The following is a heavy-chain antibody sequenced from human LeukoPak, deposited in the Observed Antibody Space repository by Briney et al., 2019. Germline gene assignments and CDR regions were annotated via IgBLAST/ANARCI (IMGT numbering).Heavy chain of an antibody. CDR3: ARASPGFDY. J-gene: IGHJ4*02. Sequence: GGSLRLSCAASGFTFSRYWMHWVRQAPGKGLVWVSRINGDGSSTNYADSVKGRFTISRDNAKNTLHLQMNSLRDEDTAVYYCARASPGFDYWGQGTLVTVSS. CDR2: INGDGSST. V-gene: IGHV3-74*01. CDR1: GFTFSRYW.